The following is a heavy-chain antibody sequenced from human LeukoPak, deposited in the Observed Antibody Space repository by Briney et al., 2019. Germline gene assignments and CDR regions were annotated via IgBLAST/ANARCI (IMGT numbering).Heavy chain of an antibody. D-gene: IGHD4-17*01. CDR2: ISFDGSNK. Sequence: GGSLRLSCAASGFTFSNYAMHWVRQAPGKGLEWVSIISFDGSNKYYADSVKGRFTISRDNSKNTLYLQMNSLRAEDTAVYYCSKDLGTKTTMVTPMGGYWGGGTLAPVPS. CDR3: SKDLGTKTTMVTPMGGY. J-gene: IGHJ4*02. CDR1: GFTFSNYA. V-gene: IGHV3-30*18.